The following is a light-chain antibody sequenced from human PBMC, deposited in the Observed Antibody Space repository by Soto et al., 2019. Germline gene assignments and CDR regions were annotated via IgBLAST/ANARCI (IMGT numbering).Light chain of an antibody. CDR3: SSFTSSNTYV. CDR2: DVS. V-gene: IGLV2-14*03. CDR1: SSDVGGYNY. J-gene: IGLJ1*01. Sequence: QSALTQPASLSGSPGQSIAISCTGTSSDVGGYNYVSWYQQHPGKAPKLMIHDVSNRPSGVSNRFSGSKSGNTASLTISGLQAEDEADYYCSSFTSSNTYVFGTGTKVTVL.